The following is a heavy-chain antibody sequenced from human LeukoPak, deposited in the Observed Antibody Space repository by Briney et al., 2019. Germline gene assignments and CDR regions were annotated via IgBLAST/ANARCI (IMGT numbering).Heavy chain of an antibody. Sequence: SETLSLTCTVSSGSISSSSYYWGWIRQPPRTGLEWIGTIYYSGSTYYNPSLKSRVTISVDTSKNQFSLKLSSVTAADTAVYYCARPGSGSGGYQYFDYWGQGTLVTVSS. CDR1: SGSISSSSYY. CDR2: IYYSGST. J-gene: IGHJ4*02. CDR3: ARPGSGSGGYQYFDY. V-gene: IGHV4-39*01. D-gene: IGHD3-10*01.